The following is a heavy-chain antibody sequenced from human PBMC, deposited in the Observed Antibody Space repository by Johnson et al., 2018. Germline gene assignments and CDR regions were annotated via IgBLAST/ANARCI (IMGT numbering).Heavy chain of an antibody. CDR3: ARNYYAGTDVFYI. V-gene: IGHV3-23*04. D-gene: IGHD3-10*01. J-gene: IGHJ3*02. Sequence: VQLVQSGGGLVQPGGSLRLSCAASGFMFSSYALSWVRQAPGKGLEWVSAISVSGLSTYYADSVKGRLSVSRDNSKSTLYLQMNSLRAEDTAVYYCARNYYAGTDVFYIWGQGTMVTVSS. CDR2: ISVSGLST. CDR1: GFMFSSYA.